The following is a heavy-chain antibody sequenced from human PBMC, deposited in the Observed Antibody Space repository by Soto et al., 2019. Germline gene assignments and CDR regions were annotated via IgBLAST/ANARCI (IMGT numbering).Heavy chain of an antibody. J-gene: IGHJ4*02. CDR1: GFSFGSYA. Sequence: GGSLRLSCAASGFSFGSYALSWVRQAPGKGLGWVSTISGSDGKTFYADSVKGRFSISRDTSQSTLYLQMNSLRADDTAMYYCARWSYLDYWGQGTRVTVSS. CDR3: ARWSYLDY. V-gene: IGHV3-23*01. CDR2: ISGSDGKT. D-gene: IGHD3-3*01.